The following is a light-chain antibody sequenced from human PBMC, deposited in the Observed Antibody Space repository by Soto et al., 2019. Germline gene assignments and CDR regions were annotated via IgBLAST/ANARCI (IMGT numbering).Light chain of an antibody. CDR2: GTS. CDR1: QSISTY. J-gene: IGKJ1*01. CDR3: QQSYSSRWT. V-gene: IGKV1-39*01. Sequence: DIQMTQSPPSLSASVGDRVTITCRASQSISTYLNWYQQRPGKAPKVLIYGTSNLQSGVPSRFSGGGSGTDFTLTISSLQPEDFATYYCQQSYSSRWTFGQGTKVEVK.